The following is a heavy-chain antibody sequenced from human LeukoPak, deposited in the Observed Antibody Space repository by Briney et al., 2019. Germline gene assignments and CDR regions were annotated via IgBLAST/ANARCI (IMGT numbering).Heavy chain of an antibody. V-gene: IGHV3-53*01. CDR2: IYSGGST. CDR1: GFNVSSNY. Sequence: GGSLRLSCAASGFNVSSNYMSWVRQAPGKGLEWVSVIYSGGSTYYADSVKGRSTISRDNSKNTLHLQMNSLRAEDTAVYYCARGTVRDFWCDFWGQGTLVTVSS. CDR3: ARGTVRDFWCDF. J-gene: IGHJ4*02. D-gene: IGHD3-3*01.